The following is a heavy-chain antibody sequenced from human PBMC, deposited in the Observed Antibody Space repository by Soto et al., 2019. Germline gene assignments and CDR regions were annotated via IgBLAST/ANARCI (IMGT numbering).Heavy chain of an antibody. D-gene: IGHD6-19*01. V-gene: IGHV3-23*01. CDR3: ASPWYSSGWYAFDY. Sequence: GGSLRLSCAASGFTFSSYAMSWVRQAPGKGLEWVSAISGSGGSTYYADSVKGRFTISRDNSKNTLYLQMNSLRAEDTAVYYCASPWYSSGWYAFDYWGQGTLVTVSS. J-gene: IGHJ4*02. CDR2: ISGSGGST. CDR1: GFTFSSYA.